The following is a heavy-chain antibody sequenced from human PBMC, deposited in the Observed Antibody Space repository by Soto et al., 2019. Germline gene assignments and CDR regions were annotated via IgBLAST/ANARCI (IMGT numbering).Heavy chain of an antibody. Sequence: QVQLVQSGAEVKKPGSSVKVSCKASGGTFSSYAISWVRQAPGQGLEWMGGIIPIFGTADYAQKFQGRVTINADESTRAAYVGLGRLRSADTAVYSCAGGAAGGRTAYCSPGGDYWGQGTLVTVSS. V-gene: IGHV1-69*12. CDR1: GGTFSSYA. CDR2: IIPIFGTA. J-gene: IGHJ4*02. CDR3: AGGAAGGRTAYCSPGGDY. D-gene: IGHD3-9*01.